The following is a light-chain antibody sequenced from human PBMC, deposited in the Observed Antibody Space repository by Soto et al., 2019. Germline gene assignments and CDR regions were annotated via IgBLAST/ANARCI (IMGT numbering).Light chain of an antibody. CDR1: SSDVGAYNS. Sequence: QSVLAQPASVSGSPGQSITISCTGTSSDVGAYNSVSWYQQLPHKAPQVILYKGTQRPSGVSSRFSGSTSGNAASLTISGLQADDEADYFCCSSAPESTDVFGTGTKLTVL. V-gene: IGLV2-23*01. J-gene: IGLJ1*01. CDR3: CSSAPESTDV. CDR2: KGT.